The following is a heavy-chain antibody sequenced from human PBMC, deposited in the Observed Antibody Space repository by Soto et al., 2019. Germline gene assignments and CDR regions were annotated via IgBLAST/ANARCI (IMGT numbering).Heavy chain of an antibody. CDR3: AGDLEDSGYDLFYYYYGMVV. CDR2: ISYDGRNK. CDR1: GFTFSSYA. V-gene: IGHV3-30*04. J-gene: IGHJ6*02. Sequence: QVQLVESGGGVVQPGRSLRLSCAASGFTFSSYAMHWVRQAPGKGLEWVAVISYDGRNKYYADSVKGRFTISRDNSKNTLYLQMNSLRAEDTAVYYCAGDLEDSGYDLFYYYYGMVVWGQGTTVTVSS. D-gene: IGHD5-12*01.